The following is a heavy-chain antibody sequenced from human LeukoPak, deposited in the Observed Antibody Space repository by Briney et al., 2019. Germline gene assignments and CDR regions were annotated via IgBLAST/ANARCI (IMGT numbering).Heavy chain of an antibody. D-gene: IGHD3-22*01. V-gene: IGHV4-59*01. Sequence: SETLSLTCGVSGGAITNYYWSWIRQPPGKGLEWIGYIYYSGSTNYNPSLKSRVTISVDTSKNQFSLKLSSVTAADTAVYYCARLSGYYDSSGYMGIFDPWGQGTLVTVSS. CDR1: GGAITNYY. CDR3: ARLSGYYDSSGYMGIFDP. J-gene: IGHJ5*02. CDR2: IYYSGST.